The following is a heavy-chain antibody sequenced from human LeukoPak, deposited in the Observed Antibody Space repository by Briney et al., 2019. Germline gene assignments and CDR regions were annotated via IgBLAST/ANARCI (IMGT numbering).Heavy chain of an antibody. CDR1: GDSVSNSRAA. Sequence: SQTLSLTCAISGDSVSNSRAAWHWIRQSPSRGLEWLGRTYYRSKWNNDYAVSVRSRITINGDTSKNQFSLQLNSVTPEDTAVYYCARGDQAFDYWGQGTLVTISS. D-gene: IGHD2-2*01. CDR2: TYYRSKWNN. CDR3: ARGDQAFDY. V-gene: IGHV6-1*01. J-gene: IGHJ4*02.